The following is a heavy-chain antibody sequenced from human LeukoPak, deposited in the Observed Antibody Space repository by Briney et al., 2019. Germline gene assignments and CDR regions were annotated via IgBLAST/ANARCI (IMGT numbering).Heavy chain of an antibody. D-gene: IGHD4-11*01. CDR2: FDPEDGET. CDR1: GYTLTELS. Sequence: ASVKVSCKVSGYTLTELSMHWVRQAPGKGLEWMGGFDPEDGETIYAQKFQGRVTMTEDTSTDTAYMELSSLRSEDTAVYYCATVPRDYSGYGMDVWGQGTTVTVSS. V-gene: IGHV1-24*01. J-gene: IGHJ6*02. CDR3: ATVPRDYSGYGMDV.